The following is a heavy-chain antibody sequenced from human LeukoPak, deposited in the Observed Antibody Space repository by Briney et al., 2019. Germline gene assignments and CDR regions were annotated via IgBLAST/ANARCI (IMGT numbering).Heavy chain of an antibody. J-gene: IGHJ1*01. CDR3: ARGPYSSSWAEYFQH. CDR1: GYTFTGYY. V-gene: IGHV1-2*06. CDR2: INPNSGGT. D-gene: IGHD6-13*01. Sequence: ASVKVSCKASGYTFTGYYMHWVRQAPGQGLEWMGRINPNSGGTNYAQKFQGRVTMTRDTSISTAYMELSRLRSDDTAVYNRARGPYSSSWAEYFQHWGQGTLVTVSS.